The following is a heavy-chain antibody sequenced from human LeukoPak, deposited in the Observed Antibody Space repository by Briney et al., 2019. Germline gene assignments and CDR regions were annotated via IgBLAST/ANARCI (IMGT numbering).Heavy chain of an antibody. CDR3: ARGYQLLWGGWFDP. D-gene: IGHD2-2*01. CDR2: INHSGST. V-gene: IGHV4-34*01. J-gene: IGHJ5*02. CDR1: GGSFSGYY. Sequence: SETLSLTCAVYGGSFSGYYWSWIRQPPGKGLEWIGEINHSGSTNYNPTLKSRVTISVDTSKNQFSLKLSSVTAADTAVYSCARGYQLLWGGWFDPWGQGTLVTVSS.